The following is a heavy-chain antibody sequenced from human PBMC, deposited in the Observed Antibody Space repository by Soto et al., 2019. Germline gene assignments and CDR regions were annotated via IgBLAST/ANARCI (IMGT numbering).Heavy chain of an antibody. CDR1: GGTFSSYA. Sequence: QVQLVQSGAEVKKPGSSVKVSCKASGGTFSSYAISWVRQAPGQGLEWMGGIIPIFGTANYAQKFQGRVTITADESTSXGYMELSSLRSEDTAVYYCARVVAAAGYYYYYGMDVWGQGTTVTVSS. V-gene: IGHV1-69*12. CDR2: IIPIFGTA. CDR3: ARVVAAAGYYYYYGMDV. J-gene: IGHJ6*02. D-gene: IGHD6-13*01.